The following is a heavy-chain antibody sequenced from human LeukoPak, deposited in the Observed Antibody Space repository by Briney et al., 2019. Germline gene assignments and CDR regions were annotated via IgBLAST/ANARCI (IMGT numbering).Heavy chain of an antibody. Sequence: PGRSLRLSCAASGFTFSSYGMHWVRQAPGKGLEWVAVIWYDGSNKYYADSVKGRFTISRDNSKNTLYLQMNNLRAEDTAVYYCAREPYYYDSSGYYPFDYWGQGTLVTVSS. CDR1: GFTFSSYG. V-gene: IGHV3-33*01. CDR3: AREPYYYDSSGYYPFDY. D-gene: IGHD3-22*01. CDR2: IWYDGSNK. J-gene: IGHJ4*02.